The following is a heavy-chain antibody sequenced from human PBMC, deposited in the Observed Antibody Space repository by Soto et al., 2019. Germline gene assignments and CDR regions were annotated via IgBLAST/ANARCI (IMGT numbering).Heavy chain of an antibody. J-gene: IGHJ4*02. D-gene: IGHD2-2*01. CDR3: ARGGGSPYHDHEFDY. CDR2: IYYRGTT. V-gene: IGHV4-59*11. Sequence: SETLSLTCSVSGASTSNHYWTWIRKPPGQGPEWIGCIYYRGTTNYNASFNSRVTISVDTSKNQFSLKLTSVTTADTAVYYCARGGGSPYHDHEFDYWGQGILVTVSS. CDR1: GASTSNHY.